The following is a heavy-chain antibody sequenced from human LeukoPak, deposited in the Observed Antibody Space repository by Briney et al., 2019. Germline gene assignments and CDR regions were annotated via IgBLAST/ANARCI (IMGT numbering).Heavy chain of an antibody. CDR1: GFTFSSYW. D-gene: IGHD6-19*01. CDR2: INSDGSST. J-gene: IGHJ1*01. CDR3: ARDRQWLVPPE. Sequence: WGSLRLSCAASGFTFSSYWMHWVRQAPGKGLVWVSRINSDGSSTSYADSVKGRFTISRDNAKNTLYLQMNSLRAEDTAVYYCARDRQWLVPPEWGQGTLVTVSS. V-gene: IGHV3-74*01.